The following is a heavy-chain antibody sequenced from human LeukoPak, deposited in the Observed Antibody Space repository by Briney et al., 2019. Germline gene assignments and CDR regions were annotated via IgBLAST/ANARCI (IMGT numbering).Heavy chain of an antibody. D-gene: IGHD1-26*01. CDR1: GFTFSNYA. V-gene: IGHV3-23*01. CDR2: ISGSGGST. J-gene: IGHJ6*03. CDR3: AKDGWGYYYMDV. Sequence: GGSLRLPCAASGFTFSNYAMSWVRQAPGKGREWVSAISGSGGSTYYADSVKGRFTISRDNSKNTLYLQMNSLRAEDTAVYYCAKDGWGYYYMDVWGKGTTVTVSS.